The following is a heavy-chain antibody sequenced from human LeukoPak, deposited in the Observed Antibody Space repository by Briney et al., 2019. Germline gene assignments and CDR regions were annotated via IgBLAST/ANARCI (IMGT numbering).Heavy chain of an antibody. CDR2: IVPMFGTA. J-gene: IGHJ4*02. V-gene: IGHV1-69*13. CDR1: GATFGSHS. Sequence: GASVKVSCKASGATFGSHSISWVRQAPGQGLEWMGGIVPMFGTANYAQKFQGRVTITADESTSTACMELSSLRSEDTAVYYCARDFVPYGDSPFGYWGQGTLVTVSS. CDR3: ARDFVPYGDSPFGY. D-gene: IGHD4-17*01.